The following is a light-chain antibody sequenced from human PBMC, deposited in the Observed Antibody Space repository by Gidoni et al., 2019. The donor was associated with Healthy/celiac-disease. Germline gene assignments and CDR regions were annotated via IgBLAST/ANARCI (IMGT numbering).Light chain of an antibody. CDR2: AAS. J-gene: IGKJ1*01. V-gene: IGKV1-39*01. CDR1: QSISSY. Sequence: PSSLSASVGDRVTITCRASQSISSYLNWYQQKPGKAPKLLIYAASSLQSGVPSRFSGSGSGTDFTLTISSLQPEDFATYYCQQSYSTLGTFGQGTKVEIK. CDR3: QQSYSTLGT.